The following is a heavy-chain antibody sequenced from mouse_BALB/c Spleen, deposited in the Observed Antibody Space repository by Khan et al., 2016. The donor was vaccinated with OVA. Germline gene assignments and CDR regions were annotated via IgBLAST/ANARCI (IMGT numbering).Heavy chain of an antibody. CDR1: GFTFTNYG. CDR3: AGISSYWYSDF. J-gene: IGHJ1*01. CDR2: INTYTGEP. Sequence: QIQLVQSGPELKKPGETVKISCKASGFTFTNYGMNWVKQAPGKGLKWMGWINTYTGEPTYGDDFKGRFALSLETSASTAYLQINNLINEDMATYFCAGISSYWYSDFWGAGTTVTVSS. D-gene: IGHD6-2*01. V-gene: IGHV9-1*02.